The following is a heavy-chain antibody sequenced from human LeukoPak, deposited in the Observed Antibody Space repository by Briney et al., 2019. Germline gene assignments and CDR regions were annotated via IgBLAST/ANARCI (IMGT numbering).Heavy chain of an antibody. J-gene: IGHJ4*02. CDR1: GYTFTSYG. CDR2: ISAYNGNT. V-gene: IGHV1-18*01. D-gene: IGHD3-10*01. Sequence: ASVKVSCKASGYTFTSYGISWVRQAPGQGLEWMGWISAYNGNTNYAQKLQGRVTMTTDTSTSTAYMELRSLRSDDTAVYYCARVGWRGVIISEIDYWGQGTLVTVSS. CDR3: ARVGWRGVIISEIDY.